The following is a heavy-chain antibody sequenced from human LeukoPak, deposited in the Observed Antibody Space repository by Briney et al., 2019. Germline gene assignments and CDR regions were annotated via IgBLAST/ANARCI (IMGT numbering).Heavy chain of an antibody. CDR2: INPNSGGT. CDR1: GYTFTGYY. V-gene: IGHV1-2*02. D-gene: IGHD3-9*01. CDR3: ARVARYFDWLPHDY. J-gene: IGHJ4*02. Sequence: ASVKVSCKASGYTFTGYYMHWVRQAPGQGLEWMGWINPNSGGTNYAQKLQGRVTMTTDTSTSTAYMELRSLRSDDTAVYYCARVARYFDWLPHDYWGQGTLVTVSS.